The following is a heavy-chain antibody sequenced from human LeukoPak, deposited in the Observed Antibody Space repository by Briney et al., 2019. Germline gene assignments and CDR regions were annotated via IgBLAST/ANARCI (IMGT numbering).Heavy chain of an antibody. D-gene: IGHD3-22*01. CDR3: AREDYDSSGYYPPYYFDY. Sequence: GGSLRLSCAASGFTFSSYSMNWVRQAPGKGLEWVSYISSSSSTIYYADSVKGRFTISRDNAKNSLYLQMNSLRDEDTAVYYCAREDYDSSGYYPPYYFDYWGQGTLVTVSS. CDR2: ISSSSSTI. V-gene: IGHV3-48*02. CDR1: GFTFSSYS. J-gene: IGHJ4*02.